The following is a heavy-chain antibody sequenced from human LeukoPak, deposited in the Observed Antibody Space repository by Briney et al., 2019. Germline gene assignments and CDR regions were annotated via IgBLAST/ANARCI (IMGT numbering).Heavy chain of an antibody. CDR3: ASLTIIYY. Sequence: PSETLSLTCAVYGGSFSGYYWSWIRQPPGKGLKWIGEINHSRSTNYNPSLKSRVTISVDTSKNQFSLKLSSVTAADTAVYYCASLTIIYYWGQGTLVTVSP. J-gene: IGHJ4*02. D-gene: IGHD3-10*01. CDR2: INHSRST. CDR1: GGSFSGYY. V-gene: IGHV4-34*01.